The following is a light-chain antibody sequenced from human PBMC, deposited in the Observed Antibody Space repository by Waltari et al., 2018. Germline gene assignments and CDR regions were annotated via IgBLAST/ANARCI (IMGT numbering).Light chain of an antibody. CDR2: DVS. CDR3: SSFTTSSTYV. Sequence: QSALTQTASVSGSPGQSITIPCTGPSRAVGAYNLSSWYQQNPGKAPKVMIYDVSNRPSGVSNRFSGSKSGNTASLSISGLQAEDEADYYYSSFTTSSTYVFGTGTKVTVL. CDR1: SRAVGAYNL. V-gene: IGLV2-14*03. J-gene: IGLJ1*01.